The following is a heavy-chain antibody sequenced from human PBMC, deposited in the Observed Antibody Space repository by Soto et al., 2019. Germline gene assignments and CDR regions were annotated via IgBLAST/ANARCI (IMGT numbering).Heavy chain of an antibody. CDR2: IRRTTDGVTT. CDR1: GFTFSDAW. Sequence: EAQLVESGGGLVKPGGSLRLSCAASGFTFSDAWMNWVRQAPGKRLEWVGHIRRTTDGVTTDYAAPVKGRFTISRDESKNTLYLQMSSMNTEDTAVYFCTIGHYGGWGKGTLVTVSS. V-gene: IGHV3-15*07. CDR3: TIGHYGG. D-gene: IGHD4-17*01. J-gene: IGHJ4*02.